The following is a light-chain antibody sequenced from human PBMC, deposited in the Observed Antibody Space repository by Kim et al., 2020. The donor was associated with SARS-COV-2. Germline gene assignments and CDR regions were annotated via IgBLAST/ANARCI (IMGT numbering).Light chain of an antibody. CDR2: EVS. J-gene: IGLJ2*01. Sequence: GQAITISVTGTSSDVGSYNFVSWYQQHPGQAPKLMIYEVSKRPSGVSNRFSGSKSGNTASLTISGLQAEDEADYYCCSYAGSSTFVFGGGTQLTVL. CDR1: SSDVGSYNF. V-gene: IGLV2-23*02. CDR3: CSYAGSSTFV.